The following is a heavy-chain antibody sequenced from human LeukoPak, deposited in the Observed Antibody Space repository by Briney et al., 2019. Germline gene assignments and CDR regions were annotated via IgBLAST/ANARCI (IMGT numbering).Heavy chain of an antibody. D-gene: IGHD3-10*01. CDR2: ISAYNGNT. CDR3: VSGLWNTGSP. J-gene: IGHJ5*02. V-gene: IGHV1-18*01. Sequence: ASVNVSCKASGYTFTSYGTSWVRLAPGQGLEWMGWISAYNGNTNYAQKLQGRLTMTEDASTDTAYMELSSLTSADTAVYYCVSGLWNTGSPWGQGTLVTVSS. CDR1: GYTFTSYG.